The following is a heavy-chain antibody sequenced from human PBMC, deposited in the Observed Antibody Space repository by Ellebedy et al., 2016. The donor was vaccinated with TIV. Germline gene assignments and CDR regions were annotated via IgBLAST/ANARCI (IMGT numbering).Heavy chain of an antibody. Sequence: GGSLRLXXAASGFTVSSNYINWVRQAPGKGLEWVSVIYSGGGTFYADSLKGRFTISRDNSKNTLYLQMNSLRAEDTAVYYCGRGSTGNYYAMDVWGQGTTVTVSS. J-gene: IGHJ6*02. D-gene: IGHD1-1*01. CDR2: IYSGGGT. CDR3: GRGSTGNYYAMDV. CDR1: GFTVSSNY. V-gene: IGHV3-53*01.